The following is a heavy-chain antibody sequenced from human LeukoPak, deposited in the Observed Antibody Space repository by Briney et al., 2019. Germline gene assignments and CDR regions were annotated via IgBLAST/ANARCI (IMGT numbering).Heavy chain of an antibody. Sequence: GASVKVSCKASGYTFTSYYMHWVRQAPGQGLEWMGWINPNSGGTNYAQKFQGRVTMTRDTSISTAYMELSRLRSDDTAVYYCARNGHGDYFWFDPWGQGTLVTVSS. D-gene: IGHD4-17*01. CDR2: INPNSGGT. V-gene: IGHV1-2*02. CDR3: ARNGHGDYFWFDP. CDR1: GYTFTSYY. J-gene: IGHJ5*02.